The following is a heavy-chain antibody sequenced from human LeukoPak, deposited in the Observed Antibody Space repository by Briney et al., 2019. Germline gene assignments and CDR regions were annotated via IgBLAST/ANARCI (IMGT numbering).Heavy chain of an antibody. Sequence: GGSLRLSCAASGFTFSSYAMSWVRQAPGKGLEWVSAISGSGGSTYYADSVKGRFTISRDNSKNTLYLQMNSLRAEDTAVYYCARGLDCGGKGLSEGFDYWGQGTLVTVSS. CDR3: ARGLDCGGKGLSEGFDY. J-gene: IGHJ4*02. CDR2: ISGSGGST. V-gene: IGHV3-23*01. CDR1: GFTFSSYA. D-gene: IGHD4-23*01.